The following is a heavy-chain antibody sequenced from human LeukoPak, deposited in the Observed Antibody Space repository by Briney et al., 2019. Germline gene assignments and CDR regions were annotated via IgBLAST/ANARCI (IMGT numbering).Heavy chain of an antibody. CDR2: ISSSGSTI. CDR1: GFTFSSYE. CDR3: AKDGDLYPENLFDY. J-gene: IGHJ4*02. D-gene: IGHD7-27*01. V-gene: IGHV3-48*03. Sequence: GGSLRLSCAASGFTFSSYEMNWVRQAPGKGLQWVSYISSSGSTIYYADSVKGRFTISRDNSKNTLYLQMNSLRAEDTAVYYCAKDGDLYPENLFDYWGQGTLVTVSS.